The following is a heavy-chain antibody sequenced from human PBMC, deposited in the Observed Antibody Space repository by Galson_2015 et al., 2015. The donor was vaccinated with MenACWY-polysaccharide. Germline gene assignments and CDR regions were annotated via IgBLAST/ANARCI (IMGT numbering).Heavy chain of an antibody. D-gene: IGHD6-6*01. Sequence: SLRLSCAVSGFTFSSYSMNWVRQAPGQGLEWLSYISSSSGTVYYADSVRGRFTISRDNAKNSLYLQMNRLRDEDTAIYYCARRGLYSSSSGGLDLWGQGTLVTVSS. J-gene: IGHJ5*02. CDR3: ARRGLYSSSSGGLDL. CDR2: ISSSSGTV. V-gene: IGHV3-48*02. CDR1: GFTFSSYS.